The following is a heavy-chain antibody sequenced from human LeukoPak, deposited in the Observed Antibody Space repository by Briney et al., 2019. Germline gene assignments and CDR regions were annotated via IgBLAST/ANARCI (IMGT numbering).Heavy chain of an antibody. J-gene: IGHJ5*02. D-gene: IGHD3-3*01. CDR3: ARGHGNYDFWSGYFSDNWFDP. CDR2: IYYSGST. V-gene: IGHV4-59*08. Sequence: PSETLSLTCTVSGGSISSYYWSWIRQPPGKGLEWIGYIYYSGSTNYNPSLKSRVTISVDTSKNQFSLKLSSVTAADTAVYYCARGHGNYDFWSGYFSDNWFDPWGQGTLVTVSS. CDR1: GGSISSYY.